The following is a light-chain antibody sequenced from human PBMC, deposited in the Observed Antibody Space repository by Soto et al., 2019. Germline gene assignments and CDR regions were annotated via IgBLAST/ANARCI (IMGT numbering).Light chain of an antibody. CDR2: DVS. CDR3: CSYAGSDTDV. V-gene: IGLV2-11*01. J-gene: IGLJ2*01. Sequence: HSALTQPRSVSGSPGQSVTISCTGTSSDVGGYDYVSWYQQHPGKAPKVMIYDVSKRPSGVPDRFSGSKSGNTASLTISGLQAEDEADYYCCSYAGSDTDVFGGGTKVTVL. CDR1: SSDVGGYDY.